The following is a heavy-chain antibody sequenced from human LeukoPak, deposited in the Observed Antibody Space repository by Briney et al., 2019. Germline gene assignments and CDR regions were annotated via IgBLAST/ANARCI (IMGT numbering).Heavy chain of an antibody. Sequence: SETLSLTCAVYGGSFSGYYWSWIRQPPGKGLEWIGEINHSGSTNYNPSLKSRVTISVDTSKNQFSLKLSSVTAADTAVYYCARGQRYCSSTSCYLVMNGYNWFDPWGQGTLVTVSS. CDR1: GGSFSGYY. D-gene: IGHD2-2*01. V-gene: IGHV4-34*01. CDR2: INHSGST. CDR3: ARGQRYCSSTSCYLVMNGYNWFDP. J-gene: IGHJ5*02.